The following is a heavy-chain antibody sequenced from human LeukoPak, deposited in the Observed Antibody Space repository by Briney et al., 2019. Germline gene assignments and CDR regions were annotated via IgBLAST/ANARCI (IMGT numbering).Heavy chain of an antibody. J-gene: IGHJ5*02. CDR3: ARGRYSYGLGP. D-gene: IGHD5-18*01. CDR1: GGSISSGDYY. CDR2: IYYSGST. V-gene: IGHV4-30-4*01. Sequence: SQTLSLTCTVSGGSISSGDYYWSRIRQPPGKGLEWIGYIYYSGSTYYNPSLKSRVTISVDTSKNQFSLKLSSVTAADTAVYSCARGRYSYGLGPWGQGTLVTVSS.